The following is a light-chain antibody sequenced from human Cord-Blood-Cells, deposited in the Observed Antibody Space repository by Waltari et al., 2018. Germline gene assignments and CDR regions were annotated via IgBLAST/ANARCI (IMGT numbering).Light chain of an antibody. CDR2: DAS. V-gene: IGKV3-11*01. CDR1: QSVSSY. J-gene: IGKJ2*03. CDR3: QQRSNWPPLYS. Sequence: EIVLTQSPATLSLSPGERATLSCSASQSVSSYLAWYQQKPGQAPRLLIYDASNRATGIPTRFSGSGSGTEFTLTISSLEPEDFAVYYCQQRSNWPPLYSFGQGTKLEIK.